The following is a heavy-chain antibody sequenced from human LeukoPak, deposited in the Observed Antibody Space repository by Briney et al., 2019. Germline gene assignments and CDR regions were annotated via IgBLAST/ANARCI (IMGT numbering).Heavy chain of an antibody. CDR2: ISSSSSTI. V-gene: IGHV3-48*01. J-gene: IGHJ6*03. D-gene: IGHD2-21*02. CDR1: GFTFIRHS. Sequence: QPGGSLRLSCAGSGFTFIRHSVNWVRQAPGKGLEWVSYISSSSSTISYADSVKGRFTISRDNAKNSLFLQMNSLRAEDTAVYYCATGGHAYCGGDCYRMDVWGKGTTVTVSS. CDR3: ATGGHAYCGGDCYRMDV.